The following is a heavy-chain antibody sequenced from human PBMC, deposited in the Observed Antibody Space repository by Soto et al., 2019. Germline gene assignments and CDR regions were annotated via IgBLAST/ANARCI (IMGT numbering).Heavy chain of an antibody. CDR2: ISYDGSNK. V-gene: IGHV3-30*18. CDR3: AKEGIVATIGLDY. Sequence: QAGGSLRLSCAASGFTFSSYGMHWVRQAPGKGLEWVAVISYDGSNKYYADSVKGRFTISRDNSKNTLYLQMNSLRAEDTAVYYCAKEGIVATIGLDYWGQGTLVTVSS. CDR1: GFTFSSYG. J-gene: IGHJ4*02. D-gene: IGHD5-12*01.